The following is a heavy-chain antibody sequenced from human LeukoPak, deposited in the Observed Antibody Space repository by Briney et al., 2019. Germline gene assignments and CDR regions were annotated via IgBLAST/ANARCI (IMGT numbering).Heavy chain of an antibody. D-gene: IGHD5-12*01. Sequence: ASVKVSCKASGYTFTSYGISWVRQAPGQGLEWMGWINAGNGNTKYSQKFQGRVTITRDTSASTAYMELSSLRSEDTAVYYCALATITAPFDYWGQGTLVTVSS. CDR2: INAGNGNT. CDR1: GYTFTSYG. CDR3: ALATITAPFDY. V-gene: IGHV1-3*01. J-gene: IGHJ4*02.